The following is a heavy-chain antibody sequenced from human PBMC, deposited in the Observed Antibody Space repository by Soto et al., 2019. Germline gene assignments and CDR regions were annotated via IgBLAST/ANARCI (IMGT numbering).Heavy chain of an antibody. CDR3: AKGLGRGYYYYYYMDV. D-gene: IGHD3-10*01. CDR1: GFTFSSYG. CDR2: ISYDGSNK. Sequence: GGSLRLSCAASGFTFSSYGMHWVRQAPGKGLEWVAVISYDGSNKYYADSVKGRFTISRDNSKNTLYLQMNSLRAEDTAVYYCAKGLGRGYYYYYYMDVWGKGTTVTVSS. J-gene: IGHJ6*03. V-gene: IGHV3-30*18.